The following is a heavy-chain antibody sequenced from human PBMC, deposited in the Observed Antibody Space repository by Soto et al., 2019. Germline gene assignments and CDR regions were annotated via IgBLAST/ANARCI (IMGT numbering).Heavy chain of an antibody. CDR2: IYYSGST. Sequence: QVQLQESGPGLVKPSQTLSLTCTVSGGSISSGGYYWSWIRQHPGKGLEWIGYIYYSGSTYYNPSIKSRVTISVDTSKNQFSLKLSSVTAADTAVYYCARSWPFMDPYYFDYWGQGTLVTVSS. V-gene: IGHV4-31*03. CDR1: GGSISSGGYY. D-gene: IGHD3-10*01. CDR3: ARSWPFMDPYYFDY. J-gene: IGHJ4*02.